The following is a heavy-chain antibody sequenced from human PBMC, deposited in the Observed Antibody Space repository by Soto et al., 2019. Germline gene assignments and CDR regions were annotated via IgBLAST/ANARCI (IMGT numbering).Heavy chain of an antibody. CDR1: GFTLSRYG. CDR2: ISYDGRNK. J-gene: IGHJ6*02. D-gene: IGHD3-16*01. CDR3: ARHGGVYHYYAMDV. V-gene: IGHV3-30*03. Sequence: QVQLVESGGGVVQPGRSLRLSCSASGFTLSRYGMHWVRQAPGKGLEWVAIISYDGRNKNYADSVKGRFTISRNSSQSMLYLEMSSLRAEDTAIYYCARHGGVYHYYAMDVWGQGTTVTVSS.